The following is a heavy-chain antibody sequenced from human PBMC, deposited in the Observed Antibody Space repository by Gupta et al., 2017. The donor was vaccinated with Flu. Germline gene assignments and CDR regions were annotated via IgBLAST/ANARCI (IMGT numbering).Heavy chain of an antibody. CDR1: GFTFRSYA. V-gene: IGHV3-23*01. CDR2: ISGSGGST. D-gene: IGHD1-1*01. J-gene: IGHJ6*02. Sequence: EVQLLESGGGLVQPGGSLRLSCAASGFTFRSYALSWVRQAPGKGLEWVSAISGSGGSTYYADSVKGRFTISRDNSKNTLYLQMNSLRAEDTAVYYCAKFTGTGVGYYYYGMDVWGQGTTVTVSS. CDR3: AKFTGTGVGYYYYGMDV.